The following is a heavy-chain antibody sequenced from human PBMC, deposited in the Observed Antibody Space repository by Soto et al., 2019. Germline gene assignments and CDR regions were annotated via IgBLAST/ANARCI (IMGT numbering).Heavy chain of an antibody. Sequence: QVQLVESGGGVVQPGRSLRLLCAASGFTLSDHAMHWVRQAPGKGLEWVAVTSYDGSNKYYADSVKDRFTISRDNFKNTVYLQMNRLRVEDTAVYYCARVDGSGSYANVGNDPFDIWGHGTMVIVSS. CDR3: ARVDGSGSYANVGNDPFDI. V-gene: IGHV3-30-3*01. D-gene: IGHD3-10*01. J-gene: IGHJ3*02. CDR1: GFTLSDHA. CDR2: TSYDGSNK.